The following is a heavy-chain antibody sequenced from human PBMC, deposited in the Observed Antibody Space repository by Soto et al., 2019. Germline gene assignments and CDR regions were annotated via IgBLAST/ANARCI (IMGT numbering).Heavy chain of an antibody. Sequence: PSETLSLTCAVYGGSFSGYYWSWIRQPPGKGLEWIGEINHSGSTNYNPSLKSRVTISVDTSKNQFSLKLSSVTAADTAVYYCARRGPADFWSGYLIPYYFDYWGQGTLVTVSS. J-gene: IGHJ4*02. V-gene: IGHV4-34*01. CDR2: INHSGST. CDR3: ARRGPADFWSGYLIPYYFDY. D-gene: IGHD3-3*01. CDR1: GGSFSGYY.